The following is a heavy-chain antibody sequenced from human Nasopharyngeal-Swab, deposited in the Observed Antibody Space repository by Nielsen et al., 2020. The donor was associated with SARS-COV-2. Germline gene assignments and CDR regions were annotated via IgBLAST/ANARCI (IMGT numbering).Heavy chain of an antibody. CDR1: GGSISSSNW. Sequence: SETLSLTCAVSGGSISSSNWWSWVRQPPGKGLEWIGEIYHSGSTNYNPSLKSRVTISVDKSKNQFSLKLSSVTAADTAVYYCARESRGVAAAIGNYYYGMDAWGQGTTVTVSS. CDR2: IYHSGST. V-gene: IGHV4-4*02. CDR3: ARESRGVAAAIGNYYYGMDA. J-gene: IGHJ6*02. D-gene: IGHD6-13*01.